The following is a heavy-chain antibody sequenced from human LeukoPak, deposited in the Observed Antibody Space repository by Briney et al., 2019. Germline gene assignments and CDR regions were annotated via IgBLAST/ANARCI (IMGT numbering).Heavy chain of an antibody. D-gene: IGHD3-10*01. J-gene: IGHJ4*02. CDR3: TRILWFGESYYFDY. V-gene: IGHV3-73*01. CDR1: RFTFSGSA. Sequence: GGSLRLSCAASRFTFSGSAMHWVRQASGKGLEWVGRIRSKANSYATAYAASVKGRFTISRDDSKNTAYLQMNSLKTEDTAVYYCTRILWFGESYYFDYWGQGTLVTVSS. CDR2: IRSKANSYAT.